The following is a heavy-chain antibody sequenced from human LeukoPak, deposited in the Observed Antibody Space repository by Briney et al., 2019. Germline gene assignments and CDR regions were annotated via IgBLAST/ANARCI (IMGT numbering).Heavy chain of an antibody. V-gene: IGHV1-2*02. J-gene: IGHJ4*02. CDR3: AREISTCLYY. CDR2: INPNRGGT. D-gene: IGHD2/OR15-2a*01. Sequence: ASVKVSCKASGYTFVDHYIHWVRQAPGQGLEWMGWINPNRGGTNYAQKFQGRVTMTRDTSISTAYMELSSLRSDDTAVYYCAREISTCLYYWGQGTLVTVSS. CDR1: GYTFVDHY.